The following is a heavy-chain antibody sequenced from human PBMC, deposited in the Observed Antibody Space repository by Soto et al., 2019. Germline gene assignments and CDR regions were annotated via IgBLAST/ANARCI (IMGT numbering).Heavy chain of an antibody. V-gene: IGHV3-23*01. Sequence: GGSLRLSCAASGFTFSSYAMSWVRQAPGKGLEWVSAISVSGGSTYYADSVKGRFTISRDNSKNTLYLQMNSLRAEDTAVYYCAKAVAGDDAFDIWGQGTMVTVSS. CDR2: ISVSGGST. CDR3: AKAVAGDDAFDI. J-gene: IGHJ3*02. CDR1: GFTFSSYA. D-gene: IGHD7-27*01.